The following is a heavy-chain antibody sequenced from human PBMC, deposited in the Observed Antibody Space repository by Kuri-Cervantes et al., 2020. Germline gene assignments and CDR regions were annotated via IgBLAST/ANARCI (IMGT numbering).Heavy chain of an antibody. J-gene: IGHJ2*01. V-gene: IGHV4-39*07. CDR3: ASEGRYYDSSGYL. Sequence: SETLSLTCTVSGDSISSSSYYWGWIRQPPGKGLEWIGSIYYSGSTYYNPSLKSRVTISVDTSKNQFSLKLSSVTAADTAVYYCASEGRYYDSSGYLWGRGTLVTVSS. CDR2: IYYSGST. D-gene: IGHD3-22*01. CDR1: GDSISSSSYY.